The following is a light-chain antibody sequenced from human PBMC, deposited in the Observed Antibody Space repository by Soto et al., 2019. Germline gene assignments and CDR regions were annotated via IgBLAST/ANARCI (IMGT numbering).Light chain of an antibody. CDR1: SSDVGSYNL. J-gene: IGLJ1*01. V-gene: IGLV2-23*02. Sequence: QSVLTQPASVSGSPGQSITISCTGTSSDVGSYNLVSWYQQHPGKAPKFMIYGVTKRPSGVSNRFSGSKSGNTASLTISGLQAEDEADYYCCSYAGSNTYVFGNGTKLTVL. CDR3: CSYAGSNTYV. CDR2: GVT.